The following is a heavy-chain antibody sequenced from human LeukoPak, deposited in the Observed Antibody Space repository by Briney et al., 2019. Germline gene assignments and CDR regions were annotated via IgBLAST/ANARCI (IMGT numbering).Heavy chain of an antibody. CDR1: GYTFTSYY. D-gene: IGHD2-2*01. CDR3: GRGSSTSAYFHY. J-gene: IGHJ4*02. CDR2: INPSDGST. V-gene: IGHV1-46*01. Sequence: EASVKVSCKASGYTFTSYYIHWVRQAPGQGLEWMGIINPSDGSTSYTQKFQGRVTMTRDTSTSTVYMELSSLRSEDTAVYHCGRGSSTSAYFHYWGQGTLVTVSS.